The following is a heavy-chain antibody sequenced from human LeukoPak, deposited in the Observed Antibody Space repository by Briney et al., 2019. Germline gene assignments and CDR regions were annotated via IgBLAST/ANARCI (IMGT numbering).Heavy chain of an antibody. J-gene: IGHJ6*03. CDR3: ASNLSPSIFGPYDFYYYYMDV. V-gene: IGHV3-11*01. CDR1: GFTLSDYY. CDR2: ISSSGSNI. Sequence: KSGGSLRLSCAASGFTLSDYYMSWIRQAPGKGLGWGSYISSSGSNIYYADSVKGRFTISRGNAKNSLYLQMNSLRAEDTAVYYCASNLSPSIFGPYDFYYYYMDVWGKGTTVTVSS. D-gene: IGHD3-3*01.